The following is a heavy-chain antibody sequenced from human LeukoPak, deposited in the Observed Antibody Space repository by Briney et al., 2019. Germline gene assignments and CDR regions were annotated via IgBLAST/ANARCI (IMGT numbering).Heavy chain of an antibody. J-gene: IGHJ4*02. CDR3: ARHSPSGWYFFDF. CDR1: SDSISTYD. CDR2: IFTSGSA. Sequence: SETPSLTCSVSSDSISTYDWSWIRQPAGKGLEWLGQIFTSGSATYNSSLKSRLTMSVDKSKNQVSLKLISVTAADTAIYYCARHSPSGWYFFDFWGRGTLVTVSS. V-gene: IGHV4-4*07. D-gene: IGHD6-19*01.